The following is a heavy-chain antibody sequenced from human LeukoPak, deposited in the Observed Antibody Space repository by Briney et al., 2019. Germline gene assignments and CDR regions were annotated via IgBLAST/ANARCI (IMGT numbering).Heavy chain of an antibody. CDR2: ISAYNGNT. D-gene: IGHD3-10*01. CDR3: ARDLIVYGSGSYFDY. CDR1: GYTFTSYG. V-gene: IGHV1-18*01. Sequence: ASVKVSCKASGYTFTSYGISWVRQAPGQGLEWMGWISAYNGNTNYAQKLQGRVTFTTDTSASTAYMELSSLTSEDTAIYFCARDLIVYGSGSYFDYWGQGTLVTVSS. J-gene: IGHJ4*02.